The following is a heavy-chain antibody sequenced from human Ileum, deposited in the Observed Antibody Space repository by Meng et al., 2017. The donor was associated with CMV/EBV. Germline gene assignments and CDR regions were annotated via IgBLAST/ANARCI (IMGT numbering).Heavy chain of an antibody. Sequence: LRLACAASGFPFGDYYMTGVRQAPGKGLEWVSYITGGGDIIYYADSVKGRFTISRDNAKSSLYLEMNGLRTEDTAVYYCARGNYGFDYWGQGTLVTVSS. V-gene: IGHV3-11*01. J-gene: IGHJ4*02. D-gene: IGHD4-17*01. CDR2: ITGGGDII. CDR3: ARGNYGFDY. CDR1: GFPFGDYY.